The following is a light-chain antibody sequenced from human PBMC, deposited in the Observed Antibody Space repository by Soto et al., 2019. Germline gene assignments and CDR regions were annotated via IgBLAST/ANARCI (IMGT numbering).Light chain of an antibody. CDR1: QNIGNY. V-gene: IGKV1-39*01. J-gene: IGKJ1*01. Sequence: DIQMTQSPSSLSASVGDRVTITCRAIQNIGNYLNWYQQKPGEAPTLLIYTSSLQSGVPSRFSGSGSGTDFTLTISSLQPEDCATYYCQHSDSTLWTFGQGTKVEIK. CDR3: QHSDSTLWT. CDR2: TS.